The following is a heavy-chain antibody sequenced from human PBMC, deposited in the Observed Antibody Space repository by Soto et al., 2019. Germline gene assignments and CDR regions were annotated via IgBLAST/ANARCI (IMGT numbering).Heavy chain of an antibody. CDR3: AKDDY. Sequence: PGESLKISCKGSGYIFTSYWIGWVRQMPGKGLEWMGIIHGGDSNTRYSPSFEGQVTISTDKSISTAYLQWSSLRAEDTAVYYCAKDDYWGQGTLVTVSS. J-gene: IGHJ4*02. CDR2: IHGGDSNT. V-gene: IGHV5-51*01. CDR1: GYIFTSYW.